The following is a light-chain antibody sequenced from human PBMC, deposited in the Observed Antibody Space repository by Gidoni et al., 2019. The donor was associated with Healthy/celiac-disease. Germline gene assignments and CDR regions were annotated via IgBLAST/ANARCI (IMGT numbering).Light chain of an antibody. V-gene: IGKV1-8*01. Sequence: AIRMTQSPSSFSASTGDRVPITCRASQGISSYLAWYQQKPGTAPKRLIYAASTLQSGVTSSFSGSGSGTDFTLTISCLQSEDFATYYWQQYYSYPLTFGGGTKVEIK. CDR2: AAS. J-gene: IGKJ4*01. CDR3: QQYYSYPLT. CDR1: QGISSY.